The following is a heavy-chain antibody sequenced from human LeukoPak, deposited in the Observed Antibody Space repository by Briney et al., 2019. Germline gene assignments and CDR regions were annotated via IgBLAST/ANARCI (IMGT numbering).Heavy chain of an antibody. CDR3: ARAVGSFDWLPLFDY. D-gene: IGHD3-9*01. V-gene: IGHV4-34*01. CDR1: GVSFSGYY. J-gene: IGHJ4*02. Sequence: PSETLSLTCAVYGVSFSGYYWSCIRQPPGKGLEGFGEINYSGRTNYNPSLKSRVTISVDTSKNQFYLKLSSVTAADTAVYYCARAVGSFDWLPLFDYWGQGTLVTVSS. CDR2: INYSGRT.